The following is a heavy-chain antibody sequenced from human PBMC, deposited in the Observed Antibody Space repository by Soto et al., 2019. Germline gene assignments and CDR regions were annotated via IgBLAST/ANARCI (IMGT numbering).Heavy chain of an antibody. J-gene: IGHJ4*02. CDR1: GFTFSDSA. D-gene: IGHD2-21*01. V-gene: IGHV3-73*01. Sequence: EVQLVESGGGLVQPGGSLKLSCATSGFTFSDSAIHWVRQASGKGLEWIGRIRSKANSYATAYAASVKGRFTISRDESKNTAYLQMSSLKTEDTAVYYCLAVVVVDYWGQGTLVTVSS. CDR2: IRSKANSYAT. CDR3: LAVVVVDY.